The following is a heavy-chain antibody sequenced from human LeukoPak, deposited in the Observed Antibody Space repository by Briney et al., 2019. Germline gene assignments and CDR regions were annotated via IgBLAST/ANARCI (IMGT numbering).Heavy chain of an antibody. Sequence: NPGESLKVSCKGSGYRFISYWGGCGRQMPGKGLEWMGIIYPGDSDTRYSPSFQGQVTISADKSISTAYLQWSSLKASETALCNCARGPGGIVVVVAATDAFVISGEGEMVTVSS. CDR1: GYRFISYW. V-gene: IGHV5-51*01. CDR2: IYPGDSDT. J-gene: IGHJ3*02. CDR3: ARGPGGIVVVVAATDAFVI. D-gene: IGHD2-15*01.